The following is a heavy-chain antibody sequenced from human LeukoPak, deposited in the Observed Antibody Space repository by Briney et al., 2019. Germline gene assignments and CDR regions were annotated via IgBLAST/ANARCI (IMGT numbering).Heavy chain of an antibody. J-gene: IGHJ3*02. CDR2: IYYSGST. V-gene: IGHV4-59*01. CDR3: AREGADAFDI. D-gene: IGHD1-26*01. CDR1: GGSISSYY. Sequence: SETLSLTCTVSGGSISSYYWSWIRQPPAVGLEWIGYIYYSGSTNYNPSLKSRVTISVDTSKNQFSLKLSSVTAADTAVYYCAREGADAFDIWGQGTMVTVSS.